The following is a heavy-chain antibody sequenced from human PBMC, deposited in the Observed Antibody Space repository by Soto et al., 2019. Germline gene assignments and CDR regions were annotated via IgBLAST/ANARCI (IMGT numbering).Heavy chain of an antibody. V-gene: IGHV5-51*01. CDR3: ARGRIENSSGKATGGAFDI. CDR1: GYSFTSYW. Sequence: GESLKISCKGSGYSFTSYWIGWVRQMPGKGLEWMGIIYPGDSDTRYSPSFQGQVTISADKSISTAYLQWSSLKASDTAMYYCARGRIENSSGKATGGAFDIWGQGTMVTVSS. CDR2: IYPGDSDT. D-gene: IGHD3-22*01. J-gene: IGHJ3*02.